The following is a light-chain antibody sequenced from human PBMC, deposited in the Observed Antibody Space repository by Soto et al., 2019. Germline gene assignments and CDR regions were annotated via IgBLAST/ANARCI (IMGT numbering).Light chain of an antibody. Sequence: DIQMTQSPSTLSGSVGDRVTITCRASQTISSWLAWYQQKPGKAPKLLIYHASTLESGVPSRFSGSGSGTEFTLTISSLQPDDFAVYYCQQRSNWPPITFGQGTRLEIK. J-gene: IGKJ5*01. CDR2: HAS. CDR1: QTISSW. V-gene: IGKV1-5*01. CDR3: QQRSNWPPIT.